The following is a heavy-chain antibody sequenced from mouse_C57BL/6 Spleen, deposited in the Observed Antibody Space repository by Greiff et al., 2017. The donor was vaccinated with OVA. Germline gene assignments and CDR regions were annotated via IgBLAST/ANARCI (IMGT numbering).Heavy chain of an antibody. J-gene: IGHJ1*03. Sequence: QVQLQQPGAELVMPGASVKLSCKASGYTFTSYWMHWVKQRPGQGLEWIGEIDPSDSYTNYNQKFKGKSTLTVDKSSSTAYMQLSSLTSEDSAVYYCASLSSGRYFDVWGTGTTVTVSS. CDR2: IDPSDSYT. D-gene: IGHD3-1*01. CDR3: ASLSSGRYFDV. V-gene: IGHV1-69*01. CDR1: GYTFTSYW.